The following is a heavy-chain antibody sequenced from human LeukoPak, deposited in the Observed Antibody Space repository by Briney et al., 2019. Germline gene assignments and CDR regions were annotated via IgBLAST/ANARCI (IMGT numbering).Heavy chain of an antibody. D-gene: IGHD3-10*01. V-gene: IGHV1-69*06. J-gene: IGHJ5*02. CDR3: ARDGARGVNWFDP. Sequence: PVKVSCKASGGTFSSYAINWVRQGPGQGLEWMGGVIPMFDTSNFAQKFQGRITITADKSTSTVYMELSSLRSEDTAVYYCARDGARGVNWFDPWGQGTLVTVSS. CDR1: GGTFSSYA. CDR2: VIPMFDTS.